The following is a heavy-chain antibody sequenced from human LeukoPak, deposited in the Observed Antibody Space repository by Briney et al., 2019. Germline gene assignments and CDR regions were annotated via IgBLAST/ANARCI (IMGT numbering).Heavy chain of an antibody. Sequence: SQTLSLTCTVSGGSISSDNYYWSWIRRPAGKGLEWIGRIYTRGSTSYNPSLKSRVTISLDTSKDQFSLKLSSVTAADTAVYYCARLSARDGYNNPFDYWGQGTLVTVSS. D-gene: IGHD5-24*01. CDR2: IYTRGST. CDR3: ARLSARDGYNNPFDY. V-gene: IGHV4-61*02. J-gene: IGHJ4*02. CDR1: GGSISSDNYY.